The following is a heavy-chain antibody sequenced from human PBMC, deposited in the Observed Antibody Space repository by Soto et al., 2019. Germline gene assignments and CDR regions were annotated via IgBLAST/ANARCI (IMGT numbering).Heavy chain of an antibody. CDR1: GFTFSSYS. D-gene: IGHD3-3*01. V-gene: IGHV3-21*01. CDR3: ARDVARITTSGDI. J-gene: IGHJ3*02. Sequence: GGSLRLSCAASGFTFSSYSMNWVRQAPGKGLEWVSSISSSSSYIYYADSVKGRFTISRDNAKNSLYLQMNSLRAEDTAVYYCARDVARITTSGDIWGQGTMVTVSS. CDR2: ISSSSSYI.